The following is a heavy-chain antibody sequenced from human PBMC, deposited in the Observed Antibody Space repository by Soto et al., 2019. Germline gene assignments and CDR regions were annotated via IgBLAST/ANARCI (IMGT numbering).Heavy chain of an antibody. CDR3: ARDGGGGRFDP. V-gene: IGHV3-74*01. J-gene: IGHJ5*02. D-gene: IGHD3-16*01. Sequence: LRLSCAASGFTFSSYWMYWVRQAPGKGLVWVSRINMDGSSTTYADSVKGRFTISRDNAKNTLYLQMNSLRAEDTAVYYCARDGGGGRFDPWGQGTLVTVSS. CDR1: GFTFSSYW. CDR2: INMDGSST.